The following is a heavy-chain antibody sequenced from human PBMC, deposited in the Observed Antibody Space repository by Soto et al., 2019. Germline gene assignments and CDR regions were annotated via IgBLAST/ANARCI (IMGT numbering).Heavy chain of an antibody. V-gene: IGHV1-8*01. CDR3: ARGPPNWGFDS. Sequence: XSVKVSFKASGYTFTSYDINWVRQATGQGPEWMGWMSPNSGNTGYAQKFQGRVTMTRSTSISTAYMELRSLRSEDTAVYYCARGPPNWGFDSWGQGTLVTVSS. CDR2: MSPNSGNT. CDR1: GYTFTSYD. J-gene: IGHJ5*01. D-gene: IGHD7-27*01.